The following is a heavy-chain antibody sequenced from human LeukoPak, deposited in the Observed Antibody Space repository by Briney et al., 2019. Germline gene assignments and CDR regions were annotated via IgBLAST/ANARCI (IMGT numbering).Heavy chain of an antibody. CDR3: TTRGGDTLMRTEAFDY. CDR2: MNPDSGGT. Sequence: GASVKVSCMASGYTFTDYYIHWVRQAPGQGLDWMGWMNPDSGGTNYAQKFKGRVTMPRDTSINTAYMDLRRLTSDDTAIYYCTTRGGDTLMRTEAFDYWGLGTLVTVSS. J-gene: IGHJ4*02. CDR1: GYTFTDYY. D-gene: IGHD3-16*01. V-gene: IGHV1-2*02.